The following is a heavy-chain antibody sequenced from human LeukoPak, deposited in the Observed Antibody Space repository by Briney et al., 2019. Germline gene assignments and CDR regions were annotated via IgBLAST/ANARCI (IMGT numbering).Heavy chain of an antibody. J-gene: IGHJ4*02. D-gene: IGHD6-19*01. CDR3: TRVRVYSSGWYFDY. Sequence: GGSLRLSCTASGFTFANYAMSWVRQAPAKGLEWVGFIRSNTYGGTTHYAASVRGTFTISRDDSKSIAYLQMNSLKTEDTAVYYCTRVRVYSSGWYFDYWGQGTLVTVSS. CDR2: IRSNTYGGTT. CDR1: GFTFANYA. V-gene: IGHV3-49*04.